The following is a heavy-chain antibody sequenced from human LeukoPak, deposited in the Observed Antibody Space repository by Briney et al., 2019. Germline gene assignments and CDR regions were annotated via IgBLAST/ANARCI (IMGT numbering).Heavy chain of an antibody. V-gene: IGHV3-21*01. Sequence: GGSLRLSCAASGFTFSDYSMNWVRQAPGKGLEWVSSISSSSSYIYYADSVKGRFTISRDNAKNSLYLQMNSLRAEDTAVYYCARAGIAAPEGDYWGQGTLVTVSS. CDR2: ISSSSSYI. J-gene: IGHJ4*02. CDR1: GFTFSDYS. D-gene: IGHD6-13*01. CDR3: ARAGIAAPEGDY.